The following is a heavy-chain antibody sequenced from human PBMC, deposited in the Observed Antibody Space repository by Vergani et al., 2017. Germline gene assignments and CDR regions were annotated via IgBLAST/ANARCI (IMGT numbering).Heavy chain of an antibody. CDR3: AKGYYYDSSGYYPDGFDI. Sequence: EVQLVESGGVVVQPGGSLRLSCAASGFTFDDYTMHWVRQAPGKGLEWVSLISWDGGSTYYADSVKGRFTISRDNSKNTLYLQMNSLRAEDTAVYYCAKGYYYDSSGYYPDGFDIWGQGTMVTVS. V-gene: IGHV3-43*01. CDR1: GFTFDDYT. D-gene: IGHD3-22*01. CDR2: ISWDGGST. J-gene: IGHJ3*02.